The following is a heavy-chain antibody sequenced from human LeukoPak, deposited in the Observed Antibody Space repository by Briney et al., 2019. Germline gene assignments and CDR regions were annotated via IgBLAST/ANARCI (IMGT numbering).Heavy chain of an antibody. V-gene: IGHV4-38-2*01. J-gene: IGHJ4*02. CDR3: ARQPYCSSTSCYTFDY. CDR1: GYSISSGYY. D-gene: IGHD2-2*02. CDR2: IYHSGST. Sequence: PSETLSLTCAVSGYSISSGYYWGWTRQPPGKGLEWIGSIYHSGSTYYNPSLKSRVTISVDTSKNQFSLKLSSVTAADTAVYYCARQPYCSSTSCYTFDYWGQGTLVTVSS.